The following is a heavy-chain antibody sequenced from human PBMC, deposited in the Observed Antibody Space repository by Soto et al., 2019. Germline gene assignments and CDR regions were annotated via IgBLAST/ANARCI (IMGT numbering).Heavy chain of an antibody. J-gene: IGHJ6*04. D-gene: IGHD2-8*01. CDR2: ISFDGNIK. CDR1: GFTFSDYA. CDR3: ARAPRRYCTSLSCLGRYGLDV. V-gene: IGHV3-30-3*01. Sequence: GGSLRLSCAASGFTFSDYAMHWVRHVPGQGLEWVAVISFDGNIKYDADSVKGRFTISRDNSKNTLFLQMDSLKGEDTAVYSCARAPRRYCTSLSCLGRYGLDVGGKGTAVTVSS.